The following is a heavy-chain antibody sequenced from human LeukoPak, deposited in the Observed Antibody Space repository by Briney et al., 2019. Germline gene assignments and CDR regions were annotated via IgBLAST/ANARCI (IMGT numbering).Heavy chain of an antibody. CDR3: ARGFGPNAFDI. D-gene: IGHD3-3*01. CDR1: GFTVSSNY. J-gene: IGHJ3*02. Sequence: GGSLRLSCTASGFTVSSNYMSWVRQAPGKGLEWVSVIYSGGSTSYADSVKGRFTISRDNSKNTLYLQMSSLRAEDTALYYCARGFGPNAFDIWGQGTMVTVSS. CDR2: IYSGGST. V-gene: IGHV3-66*01.